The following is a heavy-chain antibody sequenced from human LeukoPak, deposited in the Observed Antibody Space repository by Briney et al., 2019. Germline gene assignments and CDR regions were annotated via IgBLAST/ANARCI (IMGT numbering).Heavy chain of an antibody. CDR1: GFTVSTTY. CDR2: LYRGGAT. J-gene: IGHJ4*02. CDR3: ARGDYYDDCGYSD. D-gene: IGHD3-22*01. V-gene: IGHV3-53*04. Sequence: GGSLRLSCEVSGFTVSTTYMSWVRQAPGKGLEWVSILYRGGATYYADSVKGRFSISRHDSNNTLFLQMNSLRPEDTAVHYCARGDYYDDCGYSDWGQGTLVTVSS.